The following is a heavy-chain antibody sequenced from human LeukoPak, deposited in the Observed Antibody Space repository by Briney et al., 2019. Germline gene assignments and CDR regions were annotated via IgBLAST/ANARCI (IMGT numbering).Heavy chain of an antibody. J-gene: IGHJ6*03. CDR1: DYGFINYG. CDR3: AGDRSTLYIGDLRAMDV. V-gene: IGHV1-18*01. D-gene: IGHD3-10*01. Sequence: ASVKVSCKASDYGFINYGISWVRQAPGQGLEWMGWISADTGDTNSAQRFQNRVSMTTDSSTSTAYMELRSLRFDDTAVYYCAGDRSTLYIGDLRAMDVWGKGTTVTISS. CDR2: ISADTGDT.